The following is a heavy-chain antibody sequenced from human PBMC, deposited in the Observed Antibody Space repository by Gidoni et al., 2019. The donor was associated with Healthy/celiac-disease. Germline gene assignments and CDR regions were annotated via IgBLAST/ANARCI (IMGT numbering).Heavy chain of an antibody. Sequence: QLQLQESGPGLVKPSETLSLTCTVSGGSISSSSYYWGWIRQPPGKGLEWIGSIYYSGSTSYNPSLKSRVTISVDTSKNQCSLKLSSVTAADTAVYYCASRGYSYGPLDYWGQGTLVTVSS. CDR3: ASRGYSYGPLDY. V-gene: IGHV4-39*01. CDR1: GGSISSSSYY. J-gene: IGHJ4*02. CDR2: IYYSGST. D-gene: IGHD5-18*01.